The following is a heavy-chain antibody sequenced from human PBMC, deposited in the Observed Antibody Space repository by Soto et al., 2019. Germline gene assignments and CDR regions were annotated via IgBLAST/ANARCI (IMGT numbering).Heavy chain of an antibody. CDR2: INGNADNS. CDR3: VRDVRGALAGSEFDH. Sequence: EVQLAESGGGLVLTGGYLRLSCAASGFSFVSYWMHWVRQVPGEGLAWVSRINGNADNSDYADSVKGRFTISRDNAMNRLYLQLDSLRADDTGVYYCVRDVRGALAGSEFDHWGQGTLVTVSS. V-gene: IGHV3-74*01. CDR1: GFSFVSYW. D-gene: IGHD6-19*01. J-gene: IGHJ4*02.